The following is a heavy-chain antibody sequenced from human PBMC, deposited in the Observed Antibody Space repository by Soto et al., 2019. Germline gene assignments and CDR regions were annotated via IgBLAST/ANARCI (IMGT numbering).Heavy chain of an antibody. CDR1: GITFSSYS. J-gene: IGHJ4*02. CDR2: ISGDSDYI. Sequence: PGGSLRLSCAASGITFSSYSMTWVRQAPGKGLEWVSIISGDSDYIYYADSVKGRFTTSRDNSKNTLYLQMNSLRAEDTAIYYCAKRTPGPNPFDSWGKGTMVTVSS. CDR3: AKRTPGPNPFDS. V-gene: IGHV3-23*01. D-gene: IGHD1-1*01.